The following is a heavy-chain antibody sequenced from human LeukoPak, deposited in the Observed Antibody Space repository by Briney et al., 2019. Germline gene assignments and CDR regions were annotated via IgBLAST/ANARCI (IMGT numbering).Heavy chain of an antibody. D-gene: IGHD3-10*01. CDR3: ARDVYYGSGSRSTRFDY. CDR1: GDSIIGYY. J-gene: IGHJ4*02. Sequence: PSETLSLTCSVSGDSIIGYYWGWIRQPPGKGLEWIGSASYSGNTYYNPSLKSRVTILVDTSKNQFSLKMTSVTAADTAVYYCARDVYYGSGSRSTRFDYWGQGTLVTVSS. CDR2: ASYSGNT. V-gene: IGHV4-39*07.